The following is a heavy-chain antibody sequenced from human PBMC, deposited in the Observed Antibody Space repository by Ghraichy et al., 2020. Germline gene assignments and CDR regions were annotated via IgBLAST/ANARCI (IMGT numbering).Heavy chain of an antibody. Sequence: SETLSLTYTVSGGSISSYYWSWVRQPAGKGLEWIGHIYTSGSTNYNPSLKSRVTMSVDTSKNQFSLKLSSVTAADTAMYYCARDLSGASYFDYWGQGTLVTVAS. CDR3: ARDLSGASYFDY. J-gene: IGHJ4*02. CDR2: IYTSGST. D-gene: IGHD1-26*01. CDR1: GGSISSYY. V-gene: IGHV4-4*07.